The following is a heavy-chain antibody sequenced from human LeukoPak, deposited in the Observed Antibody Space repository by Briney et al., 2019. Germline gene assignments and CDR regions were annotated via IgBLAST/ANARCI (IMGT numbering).Heavy chain of an antibody. Sequence: ASVKVSCKVSGYTFTDYYMHWVQQAPGKGLEWMGLVDPEDGETIYVEKFHGRVTITADTSTDTAYMELSSLRSEDTAVYYCAISREQQLPWGQGTLVTVSS. J-gene: IGHJ4*02. CDR2: VDPEDGET. CDR1: GYTFTDYY. D-gene: IGHD6-13*01. CDR3: AISREQQLP. V-gene: IGHV1-69-2*01.